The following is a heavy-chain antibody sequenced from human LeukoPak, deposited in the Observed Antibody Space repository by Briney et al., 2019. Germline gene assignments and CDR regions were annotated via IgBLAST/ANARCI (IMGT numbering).Heavy chain of an antibody. D-gene: IGHD1-26*01. J-gene: IGHJ3*02. CDR3: ARDRMRESAFDI. CDR2: ISSSSSYI. Sequence: GGSLRLSCAASGFTFSSYSMNWVRQAPGKGLEWVSSISSSSSYIYYADSVKGRFTISRDNAKNSLYLQMNSLRAEDTAVYYCARDRMRESAFDIWGQGAMVTVSS. V-gene: IGHV3-21*01. CDR1: GFTFSSYS.